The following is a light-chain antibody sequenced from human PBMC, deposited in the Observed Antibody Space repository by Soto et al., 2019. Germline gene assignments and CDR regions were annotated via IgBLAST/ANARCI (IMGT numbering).Light chain of an antibody. J-gene: IGKJ5*01. V-gene: IGKV3-20*01. CDR2: GVS. CDR3: QQYGSSHHPTT. Sequence: EIVLTQSPGTQSLSPGERATLSCRASQSVTSTYLGWYQQKPGQAPRLLMYGVSVRATGIPDRFSGSGSGTDFTLTISRLEPEDFAVYYCQQYGSSHHPTTFGQGTRLEI. CDR1: QSVTSTY.